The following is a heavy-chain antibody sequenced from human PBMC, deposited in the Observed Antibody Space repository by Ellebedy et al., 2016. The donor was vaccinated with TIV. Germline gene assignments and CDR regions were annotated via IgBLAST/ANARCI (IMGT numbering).Heavy chain of an antibody. CDR1: GYTFTDFD. Sequence: AASVKVSCTASGYTFTDFDINWVRQATGQGLEWVGWMNPNSGNTGSAQKFQGRVTMTRDSSISTAYMELSSLRSEDTVVYYCGRGRGYASTGRVYYFDYWGQGSLVTVSS. D-gene: IGHD2-15*01. V-gene: IGHV1-8*01. CDR2: MNPNSGNT. CDR3: GRGRGYASTGRVYYFDY. J-gene: IGHJ4*02.